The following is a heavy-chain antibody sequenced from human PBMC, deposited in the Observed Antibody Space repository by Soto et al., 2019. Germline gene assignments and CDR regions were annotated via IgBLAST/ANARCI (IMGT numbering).Heavy chain of an antibody. D-gene: IGHD3-3*01. CDR1: GFTFSNPW. Sequence: EVQLVESGGGLVKPGGSLRLSCAASGFTFSNPWMSWVRQAPGKGLEWVGRIKSKTDGGTTDYAAPVKGRFTISRDDSKNTLYLQMNSLKTEDTAVYYCTTDPPPRIITIFGVVPDIPPGDWGQGTLVTVSS. V-gene: IGHV3-15*01. CDR3: TTDPPPRIITIFGVVPDIPPGD. J-gene: IGHJ4*02. CDR2: IKSKTDGGTT.